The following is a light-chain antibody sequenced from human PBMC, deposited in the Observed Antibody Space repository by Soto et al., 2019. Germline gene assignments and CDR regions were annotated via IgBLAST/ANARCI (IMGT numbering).Light chain of an antibody. V-gene: IGKV1-5*03. J-gene: IGKJ1*01. CDR1: QSISSW. CDR3: QQYNSYSPT. Sequence: DIQMTQSPSTLSASVGDRVTITCRASQSISSWLAWYQQKPGKAPMLLIYKASSLESVVASRFSGSGSGTESTPTISSLQPDYVATYYCQQYNSYSPTFGQGTKVEIK. CDR2: KAS.